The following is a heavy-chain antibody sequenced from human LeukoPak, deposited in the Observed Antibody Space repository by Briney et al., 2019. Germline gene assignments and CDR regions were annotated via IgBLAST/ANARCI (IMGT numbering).Heavy chain of an antibody. J-gene: IGHJ4*02. Sequence: PGGSLRLSCAASGFNFNNYNMNWVRQAPGKGLEWVSYITLSSSSIYYADSVKGRFTISRDNAKNSLYLQMNSLKTEDTAVYYCTTIPVVITPFDYWGQGTLVTVSS. CDR3: TTIPVVITPFDY. V-gene: IGHV3-48*01. CDR2: ITLSSSSI. CDR1: GFNFNNYN. D-gene: IGHD3-22*01.